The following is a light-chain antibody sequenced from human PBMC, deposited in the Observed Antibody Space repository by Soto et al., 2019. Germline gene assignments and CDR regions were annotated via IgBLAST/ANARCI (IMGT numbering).Light chain of an antibody. CDR2: KAS. J-gene: IGKJ1*01. Sequence: EIGMTQSPSTLSVSVGDRATISCLASQTISSRVAWYQQKPGKAPKLLIYKASTLESGVPARFSGSGSGTEFTLTISSLQPDDFATYYCQQYNSSPEAFGQGTKVDIK. V-gene: IGKV1-5*03. CDR1: QTISSR. CDR3: QQYNSSPEA.